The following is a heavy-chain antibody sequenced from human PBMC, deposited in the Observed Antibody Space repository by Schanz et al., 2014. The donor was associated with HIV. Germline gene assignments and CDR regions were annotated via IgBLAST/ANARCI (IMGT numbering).Heavy chain of an antibody. V-gene: IGHV3-23*04. CDR2: MRGSDDST. CDR3: ARVRITMLRGVGYYYGMDV. CDR1: AFPFSNHA. J-gene: IGHJ6*02. Sequence: EVQLVESGGGLVQPGRSLRLSCAASAFPFSNHAMSWVRQAPGKGLEWVSGMRGSDDSTFYADSVKGRFTISRDNSKNTLYFQRNSLRAGDTAVYYCARVRITMLRGVGYYYGMDVWGQGTTVTVSS. D-gene: IGHD3-10*01.